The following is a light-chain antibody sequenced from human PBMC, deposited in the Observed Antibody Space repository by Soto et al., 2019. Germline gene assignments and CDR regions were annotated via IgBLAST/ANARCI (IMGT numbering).Light chain of an antibody. CDR3: QTWASGIRV. Sequence: QPVLTQSPSASASLGASVKLTCTLTTGHSSYVIAWHQQQPEKGPRYLMKLHSDGSHIKGDGIPDRFSGSSSGAERYLTISNLQSEDEADYYCQTWASGIRVFGGGTKLTVL. J-gene: IGLJ3*02. CDR2: LHSDGSH. CDR1: TGHSSYV. V-gene: IGLV4-69*01.